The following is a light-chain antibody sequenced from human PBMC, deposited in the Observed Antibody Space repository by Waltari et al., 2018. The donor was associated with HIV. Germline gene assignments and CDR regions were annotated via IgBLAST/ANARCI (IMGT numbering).Light chain of an antibody. CDR1: SSDVGAYNF. CDR3: SSFTRRNNVI. J-gene: IGLJ2*01. Sequence: ALTQPASVSESPGQSITISCTGTSSDVGAYNFVSWYQQHPGKVPELIIFEVSNRPSGISGRFSGSKSGNTASLTISGLRAEDEADYYCSSFTRRNNVIFGGGTKLTVL. V-gene: IGLV2-14*01. CDR2: EVS.